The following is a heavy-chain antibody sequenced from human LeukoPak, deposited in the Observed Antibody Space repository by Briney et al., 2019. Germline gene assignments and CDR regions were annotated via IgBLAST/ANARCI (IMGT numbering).Heavy chain of an antibody. CDR1: GFIFSTYS. CDR2: ISSSSSSI. V-gene: IGHV3-48*02. J-gene: IGHJ4*02. Sequence: GGSLRLSCAASGFIFSTYSINWVRQAPGKGLEWVSHISSSSSSIYYADSVKGRFSISRDNAKNSLYLQMNSLRDEDTAVYYCARDGIMITFGGVIALLDYWGQGTLVTVSS. D-gene: IGHD3-16*02. CDR3: ARDGIMITFGGVIALLDY.